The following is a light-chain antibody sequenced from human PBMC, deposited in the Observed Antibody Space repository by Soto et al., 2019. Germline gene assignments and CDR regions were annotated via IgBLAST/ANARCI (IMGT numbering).Light chain of an antibody. CDR2: TAS. Sequence: DIQMTQSPSSLSASVGDRVTITCRASQGITNYLAWYQQKPGKVPKLLISTASTLHSGVPSRFSGSGSGTDFTLTISSLQPEDVATYYCQNYNSAPFTFGPGTEVDIK. J-gene: IGKJ3*01. V-gene: IGKV1-27*01. CDR1: QGITNY. CDR3: QNYNSAPFT.